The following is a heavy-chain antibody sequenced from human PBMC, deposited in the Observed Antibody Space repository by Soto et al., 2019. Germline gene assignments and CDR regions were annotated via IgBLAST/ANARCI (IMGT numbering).Heavy chain of an antibody. Sequence: PGGSLRLSCAASGFTFSSYAMSWVRQAPGKGLEWVSAISGSGGSTYYADSVKGRFTISRDNSKNTLYLQMNSLRAEDTAVYYCLCASGGYCSGGSCYTDFSPFDYWGQGTLVTVSS. V-gene: IGHV3-23*01. CDR1: GFTFSSYA. J-gene: IGHJ4*02. CDR3: LCASGGYCSGGSCYTDFSPFDY. D-gene: IGHD2-15*01. CDR2: ISGSGGST.